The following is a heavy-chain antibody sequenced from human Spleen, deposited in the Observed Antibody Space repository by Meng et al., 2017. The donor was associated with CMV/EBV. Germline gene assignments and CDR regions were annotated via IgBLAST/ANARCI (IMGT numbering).Heavy chain of an antibody. V-gene: IGHV3-33*06. CDR3: AKDLLPYYYYGMDV. Sequence: GGSLRLSCVASGFTFSRYGMHWVRQAPGKGLEWVAVIWRDGSNKYYADFVKGRFTISRDNYKNTLHLQMHSLRAEDTAVYYCAKDLLPYYYYGMDVWGQGTTVTVSS. J-gene: IGHJ6*02. CDR2: IWRDGSNK. CDR1: GFTFSRYG.